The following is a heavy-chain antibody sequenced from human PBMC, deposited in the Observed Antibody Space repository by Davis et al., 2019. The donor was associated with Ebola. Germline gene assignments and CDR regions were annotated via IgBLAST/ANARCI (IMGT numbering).Heavy chain of an antibody. D-gene: IGHD3-10*01. CDR1: GFTFDDYA. Sequence: GESLKISCAASGFTFDDYAMHWVRQAPGKGLEWVSAISGSGGSTYYADSVKGRFTISRDNSKNTLYLQMNSLRAEDTAVYYCAKVGGSGSYQDYWGQGTLVTVSS. CDR3: AKVGGSGSYQDY. V-gene: IGHV3-23*01. CDR2: ISGSGGST. J-gene: IGHJ4*02.